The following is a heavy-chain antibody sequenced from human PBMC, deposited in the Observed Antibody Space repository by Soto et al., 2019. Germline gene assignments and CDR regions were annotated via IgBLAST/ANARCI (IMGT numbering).Heavy chain of an antibody. CDR1: GGSISSYY. V-gene: IGHV4-59*08. D-gene: IGHD1-1*01. CDR2: IYYSGST. CDR3: ARHGNEAGPDY. J-gene: IGHJ4*02. Sequence: QVQLQESGPGLVKPSETLSLTCTVSGGSISSYYWSWIRQPPGKGLEWIGSIYYSGSTNYNPSLKRRVPISVDTSKNRFSLKLSSVTAADTAVYYCARHGNEAGPDYWGQGTLVTVSS.